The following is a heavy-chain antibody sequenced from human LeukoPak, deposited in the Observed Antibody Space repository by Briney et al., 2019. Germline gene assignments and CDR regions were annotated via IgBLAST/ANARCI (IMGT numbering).Heavy chain of an antibody. Sequence: GASVKLSCKASGFTFTSSAMQWVRHARGQRLEWIGWIVVGSGNTTYAQKFQERVTITRDMSTSTAYMELSSLRSEDTAVYYCAADVLAVSDGMDVWGQGTTVTVSS. CDR3: AADVLAVSDGMDV. V-gene: IGHV1-58*02. J-gene: IGHJ6*02. CDR1: GFTFTSSA. D-gene: IGHD2-15*01. CDR2: IVVGSGNT.